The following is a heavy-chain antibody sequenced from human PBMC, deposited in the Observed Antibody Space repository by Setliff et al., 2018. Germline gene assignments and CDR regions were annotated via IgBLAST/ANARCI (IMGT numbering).Heavy chain of an antibody. V-gene: IGHV1-8*03. CDR3: ARVKVIVGATPRTYYMDV. D-gene: IGHD1-26*01. Sequence: ASVKASCKASGYTFTSYDINWVRQATGQGLEWMGCMNPNSGNTGYAQKFQGRVTITRNTSISTAYMELSSLRSEDTAVYYCARVKVIVGATPRTYYMDVWGKGTTVTVSS. CDR1: GYTFTSYD. J-gene: IGHJ6*03. CDR2: MNPNSGNT.